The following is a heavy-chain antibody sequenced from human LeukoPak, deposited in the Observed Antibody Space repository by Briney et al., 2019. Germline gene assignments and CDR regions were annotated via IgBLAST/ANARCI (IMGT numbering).Heavy chain of an antibody. V-gene: IGHV4-34*01. Sequence: PSETLSLTCAVYGGSFSGYYWSWIRQPPGKGLEWIGEINHSGSTNYNPSLKSRVTISVDTSKNQFSLKLSSVTAADTAVYYCARRRGGGGTFDYWGQGTLVTVSS. CDR2: INHSGST. D-gene: IGHD3-10*01. CDR1: GGSFSGYY. J-gene: IGHJ4*02. CDR3: ARRRGGGGTFDY.